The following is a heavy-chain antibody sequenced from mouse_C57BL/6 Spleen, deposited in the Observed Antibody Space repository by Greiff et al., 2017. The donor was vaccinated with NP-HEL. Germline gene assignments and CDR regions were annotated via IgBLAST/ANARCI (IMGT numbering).Heavy chain of an antibody. Sequence: DVKLQESGPGLVKPSQSLSLTCSVTGYSITSGYYWNWIRQFPGNKLEWMGYISYDGSNNYNPSLKNRISITRDTSKNQSFLKLNSVTTEDTATYYCARTGYDYDSRRFAYWGQGTLVTVSA. CDR2: ISYDGSN. J-gene: IGHJ3*01. D-gene: IGHD2-4*01. CDR1: GYSITSGYY. CDR3: ARTGYDYDSRRFAY. V-gene: IGHV3-6*01.